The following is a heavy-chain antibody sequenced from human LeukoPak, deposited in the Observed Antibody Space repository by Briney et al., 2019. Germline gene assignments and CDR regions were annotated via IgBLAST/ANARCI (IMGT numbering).Heavy chain of an antibody. CDR3: AKEGSSSSGLSWFDP. CDR2: ISYDGSNK. CDR1: GFTFSSYA. J-gene: IGHJ5*02. V-gene: IGHV3-30-3*01. Sequence: GGSLSLSCAASGFTFSSYAMHWVRQAPGKGLEWVAVISYDGSNKYYADSVKGRFTISRDNSKNTLYLQMNSLRAEDTAVYYCAKEGSSSSGLSWFDPWGQGTLVTVSS. D-gene: IGHD6-6*01.